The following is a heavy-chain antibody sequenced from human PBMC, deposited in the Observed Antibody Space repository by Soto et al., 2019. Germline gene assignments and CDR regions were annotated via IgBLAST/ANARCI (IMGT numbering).Heavy chain of an antibody. Sequence: GGSLRLSCAASGFTFSSYSMNWVRQAPGKGLEWVSYISSSSSTIYYADSVKGRFTISRDNAKNSLYLQMNSLRAEDTAVYYCARETGYSGYDYYYYYYMDVWAKGPRSPSP. J-gene: IGHJ6*03. CDR2: ISSSSSTI. D-gene: IGHD5-12*01. CDR3: ARETGYSGYDYYYYYYMDV. CDR1: GFTFSSYS. V-gene: IGHV3-48*01.